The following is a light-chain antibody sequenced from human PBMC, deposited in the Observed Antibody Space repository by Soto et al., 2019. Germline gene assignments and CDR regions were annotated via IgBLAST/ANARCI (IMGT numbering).Light chain of an antibody. CDR2: GAS. V-gene: IGKV3-20*01. Sequence: ETVLTQAPGTLSLAPGERATLSCRASLRVSSNSLAWYQQKPGQAPRLLIYGASSRATGIPDRFSGSESGADFTLPISRLQPEASEVYYCGQSGSLRRTFGLGTMVEIK. CDR3: GQSGSLRRT. J-gene: IGKJ1*01. CDR1: LRVSSNS.